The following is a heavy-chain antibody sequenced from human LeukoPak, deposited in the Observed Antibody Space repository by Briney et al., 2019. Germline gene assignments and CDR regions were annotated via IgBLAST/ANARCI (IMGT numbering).Heavy chain of an antibody. Sequence: GASVKVSCKASGGTFSSYAMNWVRQAPGQGLEWMGWINTNTGNPTYAQGFTGRFVFSLDTSVSTAYLQISSLKAEDTAVYYCARVARFEGGYFMGGYYYMDVWGKGTTVTVSS. V-gene: IGHV7-4-1*02. CDR3: ARVARFEGGYFMGGYYYMDV. CDR2: INTNTGNP. CDR1: GGTFSSYA. D-gene: IGHD5-12*01. J-gene: IGHJ6*03.